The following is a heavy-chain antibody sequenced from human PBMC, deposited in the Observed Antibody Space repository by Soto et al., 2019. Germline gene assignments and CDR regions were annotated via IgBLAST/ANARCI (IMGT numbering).Heavy chain of an antibody. CDR1: GFTFSSYS. Sequence: EVQLVESGGGLVQPGGSLRLSCAASGFTFSSYSMNWVRQAPGKGLEWVSYIRSRSSTIYYADSVKGRFTISRDNAKNSLYLQTNSLRAEDTAVYYCARDKGRPPLDYWGQGNLVTVSS. CDR3: ARDKGRPPLDY. J-gene: IGHJ4*02. D-gene: IGHD2-15*01. CDR2: IRSRSSTI. V-gene: IGHV3-48*01.